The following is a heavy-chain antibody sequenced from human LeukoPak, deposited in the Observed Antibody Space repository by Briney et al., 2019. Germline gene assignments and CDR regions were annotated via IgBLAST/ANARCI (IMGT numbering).Heavy chain of an antibody. V-gene: IGHV3-7*01. CDR1: GFTFSDYW. CDR2: IKQDGSQK. D-gene: IGHD3-22*01. J-gene: IGHJ6*03. CDR3: ARNYFDSSGFYYYYYYYMDV. Sequence: GGSLRLSCAASGFTFSDYWTTWVRQAPGKGLEWVANIKQDGSQKYYVDSVKGRFTISRDNAKNSLYLQMNSLRAEDTAVYYCARNYFDSSGFYYYYYYYMDVWGKGTTVTVSS.